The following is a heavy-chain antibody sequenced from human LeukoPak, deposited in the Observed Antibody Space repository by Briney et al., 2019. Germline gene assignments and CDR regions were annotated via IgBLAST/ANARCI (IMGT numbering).Heavy chain of an antibody. CDR1: GYTFTSYA. CDR2: INADNGNT. V-gene: IGHV1-3*03. J-gene: IGHJ5*02. D-gene: IGHD1-26*01. CDR3: ARSLVVGATYPYH. Sequence: ASVKVSCKASGYTFTSYAIHWVRQAPGQRLEWMGWINADNGNTKYSQEFQGRVTITRDTSASTAYMELSSLRSEDMAVYYCARSLVVGATYPYHWGQGTLVTVSS.